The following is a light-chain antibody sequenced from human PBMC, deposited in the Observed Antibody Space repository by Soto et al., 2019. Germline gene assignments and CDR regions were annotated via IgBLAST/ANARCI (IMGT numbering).Light chain of an antibody. Sequence: QSALTQSASVSGSPGQSITISCTGTSSDVGGYNYVSWYQQHPGKAPKVVIYEVSNRPSWISNRFSGSKSGNTASLTISGLQAEDEADYYCSSYTSSSTLVFGGGTKLTVL. CDR2: EVS. J-gene: IGLJ2*01. CDR3: SSYTSSSTLV. CDR1: SSDVGGYNY. V-gene: IGLV2-14*01.